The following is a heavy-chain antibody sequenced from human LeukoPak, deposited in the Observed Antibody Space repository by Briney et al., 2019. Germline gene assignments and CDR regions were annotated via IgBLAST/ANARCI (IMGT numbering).Heavy chain of an antibody. CDR3: ARDKVASITGTFDY. CDR1: GGTFSRYA. Sequence: SVNVSCKASGGTFSRYAISWVRQDPGHGLEWMGGIIPIFDTANYAQKFQGRVTITTDESTSTAYMELSSLRSEDTAVYYCARDKVASITGTFDYWGQGTLVTVSS. D-gene: IGHD1-7*01. J-gene: IGHJ4*02. CDR2: IIPIFDTA. V-gene: IGHV1-69*05.